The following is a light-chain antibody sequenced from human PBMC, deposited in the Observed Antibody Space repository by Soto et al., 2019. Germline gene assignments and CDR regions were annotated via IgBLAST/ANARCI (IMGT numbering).Light chain of an antibody. J-gene: IGLJ2*01. Sequence: QSAPTQPASVSGSPGQSITISCTGTSSDVGGYNYVSWFQHHPGKAPKLMIYDVSNRPSGVSYRFSGSKSGNTASLTISGLQAEDEADYYCSSYTSSGTPVFGGGTQLTVL. CDR1: SSDVGGYNY. V-gene: IGLV2-14*03. CDR2: DVS. CDR3: SSYTSSGTPV.